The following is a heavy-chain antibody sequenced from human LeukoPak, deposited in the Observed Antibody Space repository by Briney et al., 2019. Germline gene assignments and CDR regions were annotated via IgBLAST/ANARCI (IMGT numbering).Heavy chain of an antibody. CDR1: GGSISSYY. V-gene: IGHV4-59*01. CDR2: IYYTGTT. D-gene: IGHD7-27*01. J-gene: IGHJ4*02. Sequence: PSETLSLTCTVSGGSISSYYWSWIRQPPGKGLEWIGYIYYTGTTNYNPSLKSRLTISVDTSKNQFSLNLSSVTSADTAVYYCAREGWGYCFDFWGQGTLVTVSS. CDR3: AREGWGYCFDF.